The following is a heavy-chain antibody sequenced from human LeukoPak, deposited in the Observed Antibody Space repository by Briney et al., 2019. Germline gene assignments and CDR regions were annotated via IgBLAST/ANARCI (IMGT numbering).Heavy chain of an antibody. V-gene: IGHV4-59*01. CDR1: GGSISSYY. Sequence: SSETLSLTCTVSGGSISSYYWSWIRQPPGKGLEWIGYIYYSGSTNYNPSLKCRVTISVDTSKNQFSLKLSSVTAADTAVYYCARRMIQADYDFWSGYQNDYYYYGMDVWGQGTTVTVSS. CDR2: IYYSGST. J-gene: IGHJ6*02. CDR3: ARRMIQADYDFWSGYQNDYYYYGMDV. D-gene: IGHD3-3*01.